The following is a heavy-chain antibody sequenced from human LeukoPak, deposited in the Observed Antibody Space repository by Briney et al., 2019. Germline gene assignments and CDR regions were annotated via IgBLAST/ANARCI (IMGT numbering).Heavy chain of an antibody. D-gene: IGHD3-10*01. CDR1: GGSISSSSYY. Sequence: SETLSLTCTVSGGSISSSSYYWGWIRQPPGTGLEWIGTIYYSGSTYYNPSLKSRVTISVDTSKNQFSLKLSSVTAADTAVYYCARLRPSYYYGSGSPHDAFDIWGQGTMVTVSS. CDR2: IYYSGST. V-gene: IGHV4-39*01. CDR3: ARLRPSYYYGSGSPHDAFDI. J-gene: IGHJ3*02.